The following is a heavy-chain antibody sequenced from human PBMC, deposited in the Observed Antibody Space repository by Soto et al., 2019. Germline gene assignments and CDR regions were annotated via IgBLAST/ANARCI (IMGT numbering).Heavy chain of an antibody. CDR3: AREIGYCSSTSCYTSSAFDI. J-gene: IGHJ3*02. Sequence: GASVKVSCKAPGYTFTGYYMHWVRQAPGQGLEWMGWINPNSGSTNYAQKFQGRVTMTRDTSISTAYMELSRLRSDDTAVYYCAREIGYCSSTSCYTSSAFDIWGQGTMVTVS. D-gene: IGHD2-2*02. V-gene: IGHV1-2*02. CDR2: INPNSGST. CDR1: GYTFTGYY.